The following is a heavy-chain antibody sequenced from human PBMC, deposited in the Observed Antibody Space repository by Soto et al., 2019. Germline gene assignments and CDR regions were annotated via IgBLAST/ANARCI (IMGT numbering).Heavy chain of an antibody. Sequence: ASVKVSCKASGYTFASYARHWVRQAPGQRLEWMGWINAGNGNTKYSQKFQGRVTITRDTSASTAYMELSSLRSEDTAVYYCARVGPIRFLEWLSDYYYYMDVWGKGTTVTVSS. CDR3: ARVGPIRFLEWLSDYYYYMDV. J-gene: IGHJ6*03. V-gene: IGHV1-3*01. CDR1: GYTFASYA. D-gene: IGHD3-3*01. CDR2: INAGNGNT.